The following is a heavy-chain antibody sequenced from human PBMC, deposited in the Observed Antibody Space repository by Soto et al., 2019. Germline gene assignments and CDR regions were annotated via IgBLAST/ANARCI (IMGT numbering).Heavy chain of an antibody. V-gene: IGHV3-23*01. Sequence: GESLKISCAASGFTFSSYAMSWVRQAPGKGLEWVSAISGSGGSTYYADSVKGRFTISRDNSKNTLYLQMNSLRAEDKAVYYCGKELGARSTPHDAFDIWGQGTMVTVSS. CDR2: ISGSGGST. D-gene: IGHD6-6*01. CDR3: GKELGARSTPHDAFDI. CDR1: GFTFSSYA. J-gene: IGHJ3*02.